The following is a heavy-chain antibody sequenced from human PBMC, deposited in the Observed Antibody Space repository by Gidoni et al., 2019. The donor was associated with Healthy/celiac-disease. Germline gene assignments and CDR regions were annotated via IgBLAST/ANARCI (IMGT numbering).Heavy chain of an antibody. Sequence: QVQLVESGGGVVQPGGSLRLSCAASGFPFSRYGMHWVRQAPGKGLEWVAFIRYDGSNKYYADSVKGRFTISRDNSKNTLYLQMNSLRAEDTAVYYCAKDHYYDSSGYLNWGQGTLVTVSS. D-gene: IGHD3-22*01. J-gene: IGHJ4*02. CDR3: AKDHYYDSSGYLN. CDR2: IRYDGSNK. CDR1: GFPFSRYG. V-gene: IGHV3-30*02.